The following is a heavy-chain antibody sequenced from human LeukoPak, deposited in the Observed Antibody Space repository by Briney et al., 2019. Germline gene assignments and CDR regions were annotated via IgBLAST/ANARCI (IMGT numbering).Heavy chain of an antibody. CDR1: GFTFDDYA. J-gene: IGHJ5*02. V-gene: IGHV3-9*01. CDR3: ARVNSDSSGYPNWFDP. D-gene: IGHD3-22*01. CDR2: INWNSDNI. Sequence: SGRSLRLSCAASGFTFDDYAMHWVRQAPGKGLEWVSGINWNSDNIGYADSVKGRFTIPRDNAKNSLYLQMNSLRAEDTAVYYCARVNSDSSGYPNWFDPWGQGTLVTVSS.